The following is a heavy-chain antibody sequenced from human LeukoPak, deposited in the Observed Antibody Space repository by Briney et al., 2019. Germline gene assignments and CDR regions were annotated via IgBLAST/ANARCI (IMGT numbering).Heavy chain of an antibody. CDR3: ARVAYGLDY. CDR2: TYTSGST. Sequence: SSETLSLTCTVSGGSISSGSYYWSWIRQPAGKGLEWIGRTYTSGSTNYNPSLKSRVTISVDTSKNQFSLKLSSVTAADTAVYYCARVAYGLDYWGQGTLVTVSS. D-gene: IGHD3/OR15-3a*01. V-gene: IGHV4-61*02. J-gene: IGHJ4*02. CDR1: GGSISSGSYY.